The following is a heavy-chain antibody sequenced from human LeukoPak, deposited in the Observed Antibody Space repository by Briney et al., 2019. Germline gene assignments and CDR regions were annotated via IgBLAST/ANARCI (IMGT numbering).Heavy chain of an antibody. V-gene: IGHV1-24*01. CDR3: ARDPLV. Sequence: ASVKVSCKAPGYTFTSYGISWVRQAPGKGLEWMGGFDPEDGETIYAQKFQGRVTMTEDTSTDTAYMELSSLRSEDTAVYYCARDPLVWGQGTTVTVSS. J-gene: IGHJ6*02. CDR2: FDPEDGET. CDR1: GYTFTSYG.